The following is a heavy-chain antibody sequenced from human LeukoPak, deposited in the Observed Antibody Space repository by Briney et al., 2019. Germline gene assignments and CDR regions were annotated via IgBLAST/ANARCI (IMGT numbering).Heavy chain of an antibody. V-gene: IGHV3-48*02. J-gene: IGHJ4*02. CDR1: GFTFSSYS. CDR3: ARDGKDIVVVPADIGDY. CDR2: ISSSSSTI. Sequence: GGPLRLSCAASGFTFSSYSMNWVRQAPGKGLEWVSYISSSSSTIYYADSVKGRFTISRDNAKNSLYLQMNSLRDEDTAVYYCARDGKDIVVVPADIGDYWGQGTLVTVSS. D-gene: IGHD2-2*01.